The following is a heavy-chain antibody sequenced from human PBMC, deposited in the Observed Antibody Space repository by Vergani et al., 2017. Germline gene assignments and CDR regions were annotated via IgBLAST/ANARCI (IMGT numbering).Heavy chain of an antibody. CDR1: FDSIRNLY. J-gene: IGHJ5*02. CDR3: ASDTHSGQRADR. Sequence: QVQLQESGPGLVKSSETLSLTCSVSFDSIRNLYCNWIRQPPGKGLEWIGSIHYSENTNYNPTLKTRVTISVDTSKNQFSLTLTSGTAADRAVYYCASDTHSGQRADRWGQGILVTVTS. D-gene: IGHD6-19*01. V-gene: IGHV4-59*11. CDR2: IHYSENT.